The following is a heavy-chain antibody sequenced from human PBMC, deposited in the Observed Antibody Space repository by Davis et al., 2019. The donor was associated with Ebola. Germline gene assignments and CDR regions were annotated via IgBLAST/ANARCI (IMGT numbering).Heavy chain of an antibody. V-gene: IGHV3-74*01. J-gene: IGHJ6*02. CDR1: GFTFSSYW. Sequence: HTGGSLRLSCAASGFTFSSYWMHWVRQAPGKGLVWVSRINSDGSSTTYADSVKGRFTISRDNAKNSLYLQMNSLRAEDTAVYYCASPGPGGYSLYYGMDVWGQGTTVTVSS. CDR3: ASPGPGGYSLYYGMDV. CDR2: INSDGSST. D-gene: IGHD5-18*01.